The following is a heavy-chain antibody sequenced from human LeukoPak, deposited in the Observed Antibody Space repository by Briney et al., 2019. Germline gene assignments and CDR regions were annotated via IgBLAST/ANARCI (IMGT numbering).Heavy chain of an antibody. D-gene: IGHD5-18*01. V-gene: IGHV1-2*02. Sequence: ASVKVSCKASGYTFTGSYIHWVRQAPGQGLEWMGWINPKSGGTNYAQKFQGRVTMTRDTSITTAYMEVSRLRSDDTAVYYCARGGYSYGLSLTGPDYWGQGTRVTVSS. J-gene: IGHJ4*02. CDR2: INPKSGGT. CDR1: GYTFTGSY. CDR3: ARGGYSYGLSLTGPDY.